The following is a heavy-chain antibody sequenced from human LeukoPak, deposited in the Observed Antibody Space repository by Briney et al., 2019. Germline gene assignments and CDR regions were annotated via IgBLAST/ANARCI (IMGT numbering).Heavy chain of an antibody. J-gene: IGHJ4*02. D-gene: IGHD1-26*01. CDR2: IYSGGST. CDR3: ARVLSGSYAY. CDR1: GFTFSSYS. V-gene: IGHV3-53*01. Sequence: PGGSLRLSCAASGFTFSSYSMNWVRQAPGKGLEWVSVIYSGGSTYYADSVKGRFTISRDNSKNTLYLQMNSLRAEDTAVYYCARVLSGSYAYWGQGTLVTVSS.